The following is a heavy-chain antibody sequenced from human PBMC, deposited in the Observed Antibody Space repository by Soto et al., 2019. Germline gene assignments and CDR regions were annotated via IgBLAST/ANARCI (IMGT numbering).Heavy chain of an antibody. V-gene: IGHV4-59*12. CDR3: ATEDSMNWTHDY. Sequence: PSETLSLTCTVSGGSISSYYWSWIRQPPGKGLEWIGYIYYSGTTDYNPSLKSRVTMSVDKSRNQLSLTLNSVTAADTAVYYCATEDSMNWTHDYWGHGILVTVS. D-gene: IGHD1-1*01. CDR2: IYYSGTT. CDR1: GGSISSYY. J-gene: IGHJ4*01.